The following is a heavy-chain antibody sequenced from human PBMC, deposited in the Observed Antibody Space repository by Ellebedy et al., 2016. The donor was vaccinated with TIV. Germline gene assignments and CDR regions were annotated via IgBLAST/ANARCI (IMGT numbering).Heavy chain of an antibody. V-gene: IGHV1-18*04. CDR2: IGTYEGNT. CDR1: GYTFTTYG. D-gene: IGHD6-6*01. CDR3: ARDRDGRSSSDFQH. J-gene: IGHJ1*01. Sequence: AASVKVSCKASGYTFTTYGITWVRQAPGQGPEWMGWIGTYEGNTKYAQKLQGRVTMTRDTSTSTAEMALRSLRSDDTAVYYCARDRDGRSSSDFQHWGPGTLVTVSS.